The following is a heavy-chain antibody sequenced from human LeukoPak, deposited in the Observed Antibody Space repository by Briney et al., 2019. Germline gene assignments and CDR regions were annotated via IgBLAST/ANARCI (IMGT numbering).Heavy chain of an antibody. V-gene: IGHV3-23*01. J-gene: IGHJ3*02. CDR2: ISGSGGST. CDR3: AKTEGGYDSSGYDAFDI. D-gene: IGHD3-22*01. Sequence: GGSLRLSCAASGFTFSSYAMSWVRQAPGKGLEWVSAISGSGGSTYYADSVKSRFTISRDNSKNTLYLQMNSLRAEDTAVYYCAKTEGGYDSSGYDAFDIWGQGTMVTVSS. CDR1: GFTFSSYA.